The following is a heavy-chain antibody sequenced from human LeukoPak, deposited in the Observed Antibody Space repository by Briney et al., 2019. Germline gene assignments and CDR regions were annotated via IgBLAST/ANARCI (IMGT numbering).Heavy chain of an antibody. Sequence: GGSLRLSCAASGVTVSDNYMSWVRQAPGKGLEWVSLIYSGGSTYYADSVKGRFTISRDNSKNTLYLQMNRLRAEDTAVYYCAREGNGSGSYFSRAAIYYFDCWGQGTLVTVSS. V-gene: IGHV3-53*01. D-gene: IGHD3-10*01. CDR3: AREGNGSGSYFSRAAIYYFDC. J-gene: IGHJ4*02. CDR1: GVTVSDNY. CDR2: IYSGGST.